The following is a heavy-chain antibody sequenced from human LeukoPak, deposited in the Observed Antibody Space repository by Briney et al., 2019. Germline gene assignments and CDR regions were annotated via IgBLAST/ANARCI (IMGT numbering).Heavy chain of an antibody. D-gene: IGHD6-19*01. J-gene: IGHJ4*02. CDR1: AFTFSSYS. Sequence: GGSLRLSCAASAFTFSSYSMNWVRQAPGKGLEWVSSISGSSIYIYHADSVKGRFTISRDNAKNSLYLQMNSLRAEDTAVYYCARGRSDWYFDYWGQGTLVTVSS. V-gene: IGHV3-21*01. CDR3: ARGRSDWYFDY. CDR2: ISGSSIYI.